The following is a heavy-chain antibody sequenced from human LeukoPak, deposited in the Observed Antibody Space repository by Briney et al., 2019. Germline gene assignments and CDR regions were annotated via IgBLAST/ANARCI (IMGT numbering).Heavy chain of an antibody. J-gene: IGHJ5*02. CDR1: GFTVGSSY. Sequence: GGSLRLSCAASGFTVGSSYMSWVRQAPGKGLEWVSVFYSDGRTFNPHSAKVRFTISGDNSKNTLYLQMNSLRAKDTAVYSCARGAYGSSGYYSAWGQETLDPVSS. D-gene: IGHD3-22*01. CDR3: ARGAYGSSGYYSA. V-gene: IGHV3-53*01. CDR2: FYSDGRT.